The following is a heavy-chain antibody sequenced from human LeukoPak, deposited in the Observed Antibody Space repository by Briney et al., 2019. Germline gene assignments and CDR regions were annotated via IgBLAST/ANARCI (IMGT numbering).Heavy chain of an antibody. CDR3: ARRGTGHGMDV. J-gene: IGHJ6*02. CDR2: INNDGSSA. CDR1: GNYW. V-gene: IGHV3-74*01. D-gene: IGHD1-1*01. Sequence: GGSLRLSCAASGNYWIHWVRQVPGKGLVWVSRINNDGSSASYVDSVKGRFTISRDNAKNTLFLQMNSLRAEDTAVYYCARRGTGHGMDVWGQGTTVIVSS.